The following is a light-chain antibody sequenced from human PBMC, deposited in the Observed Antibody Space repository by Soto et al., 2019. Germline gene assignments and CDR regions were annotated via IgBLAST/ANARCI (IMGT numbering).Light chain of an antibody. CDR3: QQYSSSPLT. J-gene: IGKJ4*01. V-gene: IGKV3-20*01. Sequence: EIVLTQSPGTLSLSPGERVTLSCRASQSVGSDLVWYQQKPGQTPRLLIYGASNKATGIADRFSGSGSGTDFTLTISRLEPEDFAVYYCQQYSSSPLTFGGGTKVEIK. CDR1: QSVGSD. CDR2: GAS.